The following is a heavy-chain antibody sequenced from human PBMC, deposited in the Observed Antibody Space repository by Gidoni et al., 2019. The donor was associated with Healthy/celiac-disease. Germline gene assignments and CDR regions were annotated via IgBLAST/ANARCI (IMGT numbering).Heavy chain of an antibody. Sequence: QVQLQESGPGLVKPSETLSLTCTVSGGSIRSYYWSCIRQPPGKGLEWIGYIYYSRSTNHNPSLKSRVTISGDTSKNQFSLKLSSVTAADTAVYYCAGTPYYDFWSGYYPFDYWGQGTLVTVSS. CDR2: IYYSRST. D-gene: IGHD3-3*01. J-gene: IGHJ4*02. CDR3: AGTPYYDFWSGYYPFDY. V-gene: IGHV4-59*01. CDR1: GGSIRSYY.